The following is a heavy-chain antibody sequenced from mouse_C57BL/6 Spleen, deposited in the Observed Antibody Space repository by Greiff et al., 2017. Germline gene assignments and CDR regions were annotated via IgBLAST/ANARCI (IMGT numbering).Heavy chain of an antibody. J-gene: IGHJ2*01. V-gene: IGHV5-17*01. Sequence: EVHLVESGGGLVQPGGSLKLSCAASGFTFSDYGMHWVRQAPEKGLAWVAYISSGSSTIYYADTVKGRFTISRDNAKNTLFLQMTSLRSEDTAMYYCARDWDYYFDYWGQGTTLTVSS. D-gene: IGHD4-1*01. CDR2: ISSGSSTI. CDR1: GFTFSDYG. CDR3: ARDWDYYFDY.